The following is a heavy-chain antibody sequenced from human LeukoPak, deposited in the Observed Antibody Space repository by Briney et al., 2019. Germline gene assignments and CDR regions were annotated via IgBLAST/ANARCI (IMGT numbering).Heavy chain of an antibody. CDR2: ISSSSSTI. D-gene: IGHD4-17*01. CDR3: ARVCSPTSCYGDYGSDY. V-gene: IGHV3-48*04. J-gene: IGHJ4*02. CDR1: GFTFSSYS. Sequence: PGGSLRLSCAASGFTFSSYSMNWVRQAPGKGLEWVSYISSSSSTIYYADSVKGRFTISRDNANNSLYLQMNSLRAEDTAVYYCARVCSPTSCYGDYGSDYWGQGTLVTVSS.